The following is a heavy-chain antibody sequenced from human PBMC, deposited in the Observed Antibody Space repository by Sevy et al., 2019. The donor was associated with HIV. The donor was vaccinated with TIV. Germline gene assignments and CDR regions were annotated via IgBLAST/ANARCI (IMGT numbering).Heavy chain of an antibody. V-gene: IGHV4-30-4*01. CDR2: IYYSGST. CDR1: GGSISSGDYY. CDR3: ARAQQVVVVAAIGLESIK. Sequence: SETLSLTCTVSGGSISSGDYYWSWIRQPPGKGLEWIGYIYYSGSTYYNPSLKSRVTISVDTSKNQFSLKLSSVTAADTAVYYCARAQQVVVVAAIGLESIKWGQGTLVTVSS. D-gene: IGHD2-15*01. J-gene: IGHJ4*02.